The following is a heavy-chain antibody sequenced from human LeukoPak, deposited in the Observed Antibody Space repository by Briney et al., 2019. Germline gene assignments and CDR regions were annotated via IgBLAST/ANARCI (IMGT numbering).Heavy chain of an antibody. CDR1: GYTFIHHY. CDR3: ARRYYGSGSYYYNDAFDI. D-gene: IGHD3-10*01. CDR2: ISAYNGNT. V-gene: IGHV1-18*04. J-gene: IGHJ3*02. Sequence: ASVKVSCKASGYTFIHHYLHWVRQAPGQGLEWMGWISAYNGNTNYAQKLQGRVTMTTDTSTSTAYMELRSLRSDDTAVYYCARRYYGSGSYYYNDAFDIWGQGTMVTVSS.